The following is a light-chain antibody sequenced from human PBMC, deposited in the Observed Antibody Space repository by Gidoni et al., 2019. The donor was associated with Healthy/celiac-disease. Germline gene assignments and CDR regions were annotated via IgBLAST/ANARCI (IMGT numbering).Light chain of an antibody. V-gene: IGKV3-11*01. CDR2: DAS. J-gene: IGKJ4*01. CDR3: QHGRYWPPAIT. Sequence: EIVLTQSLATLSLSPGARASLSCRASQSVSSFLAWYPQKPGQAPRLLIYDASNRATGMPARFSGSGSGTDFALTLSSLEPEAFAVYYCQHGRYWPPAITFGGGTKVEIK. CDR1: QSVSSF.